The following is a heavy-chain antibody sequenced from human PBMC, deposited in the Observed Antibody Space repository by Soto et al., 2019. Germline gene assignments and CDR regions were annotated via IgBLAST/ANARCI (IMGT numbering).Heavy chain of an antibody. Sequence: PSETLSLTCSVSGGSISSNSHYWVWIRQPPGKGLEWIGSIYYNGDTYYNPSLKSRVTISVDTSKNQFSVKLNSVTAADTAVYYCARGSYYYDSSGYYHYWGKGTPVTVYS. CDR1: GGSISSNSHY. CDR2: IYYNGDT. D-gene: IGHD3-22*01. V-gene: IGHV4-39*01. J-gene: IGHJ4*02. CDR3: ARGSYYYDSSGYYHY.